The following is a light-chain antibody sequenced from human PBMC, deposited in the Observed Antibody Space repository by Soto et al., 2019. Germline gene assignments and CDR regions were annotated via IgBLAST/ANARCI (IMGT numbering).Light chain of an antibody. CDR3: CSYASSGIYWV. Sequence: QSALTQPASVSGSPGQSITISCTGTSSDIGTYNLVSWYQQYPGEAPKLIIYEGSKWPPGVSDRFSGSNSGNTASLTISGLQAEDEAHYYCCSYASSGIYWVFGEGTKVTVL. V-gene: IGLV2-23*01. CDR2: EGS. CDR1: SSDIGTYNL. J-gene: IGLJ3*02.